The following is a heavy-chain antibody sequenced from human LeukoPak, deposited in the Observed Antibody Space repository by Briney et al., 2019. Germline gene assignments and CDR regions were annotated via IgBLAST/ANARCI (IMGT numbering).Heavy chain of an antibody. J-gene: IGHJ4*02. Sequence: PGGSLRLSCAASGFTFTYYAMSWVRQAPGKGLEWVSVINGIGGTTSYADSVKGRFTISRDNSKNTLYLQVSSLRAEGTAVYHCAKYLSGSVAGVFDYWGQGTLVTVSS. CDR1: GFTFTYYA. CDR2: INGIGGTT. V-gene: IGHV3-23*01. D-gene: IGHD6-19*01. CDR3: AKYLSGSVAGVFDY.